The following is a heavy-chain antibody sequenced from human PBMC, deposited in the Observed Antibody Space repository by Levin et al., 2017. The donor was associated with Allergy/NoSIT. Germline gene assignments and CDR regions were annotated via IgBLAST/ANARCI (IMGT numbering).Heavy chain of an antibody. CDR2: INWNGGST. Sequence: GESLKISCAASGFTFDDYGMSWVRQAPGKGLEWVSGINWNGGSTGYADSVKGRFTISRDNAKNSLYLQMNSLRAEDTALYYCATGPGRLRYFDWSHMGNWGQGTLVTVSS. D-gene: IGHD3-9*01. J-gene: IGHJ4*02. V-gene: IGHV3-20*04. CDR3: ATGPGRLRYFDWSHMGN. CDR1: GFTFDDYG.